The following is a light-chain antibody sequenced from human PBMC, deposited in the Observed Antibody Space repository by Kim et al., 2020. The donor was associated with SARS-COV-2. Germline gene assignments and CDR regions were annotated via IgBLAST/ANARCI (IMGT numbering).Light chain of an antibody. CDR2: DVS. J-gene: IGLJ2*01. CDR1: SSDVGDYNY. Sequence: GQSITISCTGTSSDVGDYNYVSWYQQHPGKAPKVMIYDVSNRPSGVSNRFSGSKSGNTASLTISGLQAEDEADYYCSSCTSSNTVVFGAGTKLTVL. CDR3: SSCTSSNTVV. V-gene: IGLV2-14*03.